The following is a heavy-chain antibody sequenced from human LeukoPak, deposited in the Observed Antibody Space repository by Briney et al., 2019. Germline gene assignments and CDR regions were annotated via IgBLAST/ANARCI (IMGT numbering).Heavy chain of an antibody. CDR3: ARGGSYYWFDP. CDR2: TYYRSKWYN. V-gene: IGHV6-1*01. J-gene: IGHJ5*02. CDR1: GDSVSSNRAG. D-gene: IGHD1-26*01. Sequence: SQTLSLTCAISGDSVSSNRAGWNWIRQSPSRGLEWLGRTYYRSKWYNDFAPSVRNRITINPDTSKNQFSLQLNSVTPEDTAVYYCARGGSYYWFDPWGQGTLVTVSS.